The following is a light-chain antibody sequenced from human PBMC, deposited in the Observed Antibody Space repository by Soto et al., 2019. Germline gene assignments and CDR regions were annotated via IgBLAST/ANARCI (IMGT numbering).Light chain of an antibody. CDR2: DVS. V-gene: IGLV2-14*03. CDR3: SSYTTSNTRQIV. Sequence: QSVLTQPASVSGSPGPSITISCTGTSSDVGGYNYVSWYQHHPGKAPKLMIYDVSNRPSGVSNRFSGSKSGNTASLTISGLEPEDEAYYYCSSYTTSNTRQIVFGTGTKLTVL. CDR1: SSDVGGYNY. J-gene: IGLJ1*01.